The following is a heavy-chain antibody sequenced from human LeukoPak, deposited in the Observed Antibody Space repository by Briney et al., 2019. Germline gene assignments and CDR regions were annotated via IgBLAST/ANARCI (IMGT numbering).Heavy chain of an antibody. D-gene: IGHD6-19*01. CDR1: GYTFTGYY. CDR3: ARARIAVAGYFDY. V-gene: IGHV1-2*02. CDR2: INPNSGGT. J-gene: IGHJ4*02. Sequence: ASVKVSCKASGYTFTGYYMHWVRQAPGQGLEWMGWINPNSGGTNYAQKFQGRVSMTRDTSISTAYMELSRLRSDDTAVYYCARARIAVAGYFDYWGQGTLVTVSS.